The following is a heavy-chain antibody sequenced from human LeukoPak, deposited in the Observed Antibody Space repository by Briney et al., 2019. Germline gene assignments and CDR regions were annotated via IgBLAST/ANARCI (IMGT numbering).Heavy chain of an antibody. Sequence: GGSLRLSCAASGFTFSNYWMSWVRQAPGKGLEGVANIKQEGSEKYYVDSVKGRITISRDNAKNSLSLQMNSLRAEDTAVYYCARDKTTGDSWFDSWGQGTLVTVSS. CDR2: IKQEGSEK. J-gene: IGHJ5*01. CDR1: GFTFSNYW. CDR3: ARDKTTGDSWFDS. D-gene: IGHD1-1*01. V-gene: IGHV3-7*01.